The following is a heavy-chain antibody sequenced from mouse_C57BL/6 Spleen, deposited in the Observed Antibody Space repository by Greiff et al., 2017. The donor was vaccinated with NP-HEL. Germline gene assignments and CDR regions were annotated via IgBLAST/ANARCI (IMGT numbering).Heavy chain of an antibody. CDR2: IYPGSGST. CDR1: GYTFTSYW. CDR3: ARPYYYGSSWDWYFDV. V-gene: IGHV1-55*01. Sequence: VQLQQSGAELVKPGASVKMSCKASGYTFTSYWITWVKQRPGQGLEWIGDIYPGSGSTNYNEKFKSKATLTVDTSSSTAYMQLSSLTSEDSAVYYFARPYYYGSSWDWYFDVWGTGTTVTVSS. J-gene: IGHJ1*03. D-gene: IGHD1-1*01.